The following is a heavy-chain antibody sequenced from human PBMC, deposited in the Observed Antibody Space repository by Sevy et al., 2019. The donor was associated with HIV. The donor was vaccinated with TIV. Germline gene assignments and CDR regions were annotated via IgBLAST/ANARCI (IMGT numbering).Heavy chain of an antibody. Sequence: GGSLRLSCTASGFTFGDDAMSWFHQAPGRGLEWVGFIRSDTYGETTEYAESVKGRFTVSRDDSKSIVYLQMNSLKTEDTAVYYCTRRANRVYGDHLNLYWGQGTLVTVSS. D-gene: IGHD2-8*01. J-gene: IGHJ4*02. CDR3: TRRANRVYGDHLNLY. V-gene: IGHV3-49*03. CDR1: GFTFGDDA. CDR2: IRSDTYGETT.